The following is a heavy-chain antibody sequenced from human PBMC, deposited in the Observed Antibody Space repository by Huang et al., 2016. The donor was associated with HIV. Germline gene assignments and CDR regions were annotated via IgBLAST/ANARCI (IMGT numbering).Heavy chain of an antibody. CDR2: IIPILGTP. CDR3: ARGQLGSYGDYDVLY. D-gene: IGHD4-17*01. V-gene: IGHV1-69*13. J-gene: IGHJ4*02. Sequence: QVQLVQSGAEVKTPGFSVKVSCKASGGTFSKYAISWVRQAPGQGLEWMGGIIPILGTPNYARKFQGRVTITADDSTSTTYVEVSSLRSEDTALYYCARGQLGSYGDYDVLYWGQGTLVTVSS. CDR1: GGTFSKYA.